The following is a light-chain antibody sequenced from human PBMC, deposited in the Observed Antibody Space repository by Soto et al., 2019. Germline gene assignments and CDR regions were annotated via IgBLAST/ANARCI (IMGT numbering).Light chain of an antibody. CDR1: QSVSNNY. CDR3: QQYGSSPRT. J-gene: IGKJ1*01. V-gene: IGKV3-20*01. CDR2: GAS. Sequence: VLTQSPGTLSLSPGERATLSCRASQSVSNNYLAWYQQKPGQAPRLLIYGASSRATGIPDRFAGSGSGTDFTLTISRLEPEDFAVYYCQQYGSSPRTFGQGTKVDIK.